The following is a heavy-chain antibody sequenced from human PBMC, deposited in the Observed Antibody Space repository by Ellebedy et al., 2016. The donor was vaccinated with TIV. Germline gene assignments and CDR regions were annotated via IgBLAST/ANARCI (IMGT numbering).Heavy chain of an antibody. CDR1: GGSIDFYY. V-gene: IGHV4-59*08. CDR2: IYPSGST. J-gene: IGHJ4*02. Sequence: MPSETLSLTCTVSGGSIDFYYWSWIRQPPGKGLEWIGYIYPSGSTYYSPSLKNRVTISVDTSKNQFSLKLSSVTAADTAVYFCARHRVSTAVYWGQGALVTVSS. D-gene: IGHD6-25*01. CDR3: ARHRVSTAVY.